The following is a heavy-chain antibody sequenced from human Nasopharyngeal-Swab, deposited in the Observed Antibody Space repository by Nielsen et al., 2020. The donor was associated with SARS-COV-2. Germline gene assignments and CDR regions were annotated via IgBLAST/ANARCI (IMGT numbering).Heavy chain of an antibody. Sequence: SETLSLTCAVYGGSFSGYYWSWIRQPPGKGLEWIGKINHSGSTNYNPSLKSRVTISVDTSKNQFSLKLSSVTAADTAVYYCARWSVAQTPQPYGMDVWGQGTTVTVSS. CDR3: ARWSVAQTPQPYGMDV. J-gene: IGHJ6*02. D-gene: IGHD6-19*01. CDR1: GGSFSGYY. V-gene: IGHV4-34*01. CDR2: INHSGST.